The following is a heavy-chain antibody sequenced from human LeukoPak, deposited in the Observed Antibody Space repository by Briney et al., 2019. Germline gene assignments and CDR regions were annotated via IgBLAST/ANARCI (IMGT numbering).Heavy chain of an antibody. CDR3: ARTYCSGGSCYPPRY. CDR2: ISSGGVTI. Sequence: GGSLRLPCAASGFTFTDYYMSWIRRAPGKGLEWVSYISSGGVTIYYADSVKGRFTISRDNAKNSLYLQMNSLRAEDTAVYFCARTYCSGGSCYPPRYWGQGTLVTVSS. CDR1: GFTFTDYY. D-gene: IGHD2-15*01. V-gene: IGHV3-11*01. J-gene: IGHJ4*02.